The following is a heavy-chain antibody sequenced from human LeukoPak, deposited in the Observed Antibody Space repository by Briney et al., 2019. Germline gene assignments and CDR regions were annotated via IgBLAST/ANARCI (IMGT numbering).Heavy chain of an antibody. CDR3: ARSLEYYYGSGSSQIYTYYFDY. V-gene: IGHV3-7*01. D-gene: IGHD3-10*01. Sequence: PGGSLRLSCAASGFTLSSYWMSWVRQAPGKGLEWVANIKQDGSEKYYVDSVKGRFTISRDNAKNSLYLQMNSLRAEDTAVYYCARSLEYYYGSGSSQIYTYYFDYWGQGTLVTVSS. CDR1: GFTLSSYW. J-gene: IGHJ4*02. CDR2: IKQDGSEK.